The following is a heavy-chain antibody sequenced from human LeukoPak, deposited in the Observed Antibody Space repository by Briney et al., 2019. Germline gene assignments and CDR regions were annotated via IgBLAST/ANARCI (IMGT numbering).Heavy chain of an antibody. CDR1: GGSVSSGSDY. Sequence: SETLSLTCTVSGGSVSSGSDYWSWIRQPPGKGLEWSGYIYYSGSTNYNPSLKSRVTISVDTSKNQFSLKLSSVTAADTAVYYCARDWYNWNDGKGNWFDPWGQGTLVTVSS. V-gene: IGHV4-61*01. D-gene: IGHD1-20*01. J-gene: IGHJ5*02. CDR2: IYYSGST. CDR3: ARDWYNWNDGKGNWFDP.